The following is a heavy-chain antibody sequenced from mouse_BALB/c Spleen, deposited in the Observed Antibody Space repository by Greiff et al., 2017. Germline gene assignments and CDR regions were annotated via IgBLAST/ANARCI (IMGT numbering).Heavy chain of an antibody. CDR2: IYPGDGDT. Sequence: VKLMESGAELARPGASVKLSCKASGYTFTSYWMQWVKQRPGQGLEWIGAIYPGDGDTRYTQKFKGKATLTADKSSSTAYMQLSSLASEDSAVYYCARSGPGPTGTWYFDVWGAGTTVTVSS. CDR3: ARSGPGPTGTWYFDV. CDR1: GYTFTSYW. J-gene: IGHJ1*01. V-gene: IGHV1-87*01. D-gene: IGHD4-1*02.